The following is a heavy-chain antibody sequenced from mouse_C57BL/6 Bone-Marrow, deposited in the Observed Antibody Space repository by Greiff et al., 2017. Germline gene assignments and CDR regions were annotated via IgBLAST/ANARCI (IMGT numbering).Heavy chain of an antibody. CDR1: GFTFSSYA. Sequence: EVMLVESGGGLVKPGGSLKLSCAASGFTFSSYAMSWVRQTPVKRLEWVATISAGGSYIYYPDNVKGRFTISRDNAKNDLYLQMSHLKSEDTAMYDGARDNFRFAYWGRGTLVTVSA. CDR2: ISAGGSYI. V-gene: IGHV5-4*01. CDR3: ARDNFRFAY. D-gene: IGHD1-3*01. J-gene: IGHJ3*01.